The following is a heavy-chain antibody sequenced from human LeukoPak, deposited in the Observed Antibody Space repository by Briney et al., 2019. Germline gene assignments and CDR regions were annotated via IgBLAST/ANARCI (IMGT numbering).Heavy chain of an antibody. Sequence: GGSLRLSCAASGFTFSSYSMNWVRQAPGKGLEWVSSISSSGSYIYYGDSVKGRFTISRDNAKNSLYLQMNSLRAEDTAAYYCARDGRPWGQGTLVTVSS. CDR1: GFTFSSYS. CDR3: ARDGRP. J-gene: IGHJ5*02. D-gene: IGHD3/OR15-3a*01. V-gene: IGHV3-21*01. CDR2: ISSSGSYI.